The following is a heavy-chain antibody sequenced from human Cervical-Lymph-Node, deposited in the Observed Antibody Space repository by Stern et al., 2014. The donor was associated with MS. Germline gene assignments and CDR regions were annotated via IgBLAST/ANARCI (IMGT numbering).Heavy chain of an antibody. CDR2: IDWNSDNI. CDR1: GFTFDDYA. D-gene: IGHD6-13*01. V-gene: IGHV3-9*01. Sequence: EVQLEESGGDLVQPGRSLRLSCAASGFTFDDYAMHWVRPGPGKGLEWVSGIDWNSDNIGYVDSVKGRFTISRDNAKNSLYLRMDSLRVEDTALYYCVKDRKGGGAGTDYWGQGTLVTVSS. J-gene: IGHJ4*02. CDR3: VKDRKGGGAGTDY.